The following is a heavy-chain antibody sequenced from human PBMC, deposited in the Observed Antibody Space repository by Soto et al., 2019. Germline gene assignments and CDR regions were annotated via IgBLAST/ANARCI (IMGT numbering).Heavy chain of an antibody. CDR3: TSTSTLGSGSWP. Sequence: EVQLVESGGGLVKPGGSLRLSCAASGFTFSNAWMNCVRQAPGKGLEWVGRIKSRTDGGTTDYAAPVKGRFTFSRDDSQNTVYLQMNSLKTEDTAVYYCTSTSTLGSGSWPWGQGTLVTVSS. D-gene: IGHD3-10*01. CDR1: GFTFSNAW. CDR2: IKSRTDGGTT. J-gene: IGHJ4*02. V-gene: IGHV3-15*07.